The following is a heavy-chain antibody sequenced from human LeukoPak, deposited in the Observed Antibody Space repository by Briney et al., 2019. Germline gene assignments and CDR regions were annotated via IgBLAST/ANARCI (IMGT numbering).Heavy chain of an antibody. CDR2: ISGSGGST. CDR3: ARRAGAYSHPYDY. CDR1: GFTFSSYG. Sequence: GGTLRLSCVVSGFTFSSYGMTWVRQAPGKGLEWVSAISGSGGSTYYAESVKGRFTISRDNSKNTLYLQMNSLRAEDTAVYYCARRAGAYSHPYDYWGQGTLVTVSS. D-gene: IGHD4/OR15-4a*01. J-gene: IGHJ4*02. V-gene: IGHV3-23*01.